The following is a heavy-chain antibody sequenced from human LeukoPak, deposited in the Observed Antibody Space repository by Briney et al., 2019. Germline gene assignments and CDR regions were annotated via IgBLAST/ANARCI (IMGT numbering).Heavy chain of an antibody. Sequence: GGSLRLSCAASGFTLRGYGMHWVRQAPGKGLEWVAFIRYDGSDKSYADSVKGRFTISRDNSKNTLYLQMNSLRAEDTAVYYCAKDGRYYDILTGYYTRVAGYYYYYYMDVWGKGTTVTVSS. V-gene: IGHV3-30*02. J-gene: IGHJ6*03. CDR1: GFTLRGYG. CDR2: IRYDGSDK. CDR3: AKDGRYYDILTGYYTRVAGYYYYYYMDV. D-gene: IGHD3-9*01.